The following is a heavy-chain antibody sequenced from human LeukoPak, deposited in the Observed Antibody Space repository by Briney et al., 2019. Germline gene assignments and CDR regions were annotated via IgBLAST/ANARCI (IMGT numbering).Heavy chain of an antibody. Sequence: PGGTLRLSCAASGFTFSSYGMHCVRQAPGTGLEGVAFIRYDGSNKYYAGSVKGRFAISRDNSKNTLYLQMNSLRAEDTAVYYCAKGGGHYYYYMDVWGRGTTVTVSS. V-gene: IGHV3-30*02. CDR3: AKGGGHYYYYMDV. CDR2: IRYDGSNK. CDR1: GFTFSSYG. D-gene: IGHD3-16*01. J-gene: IGHJ6*03.